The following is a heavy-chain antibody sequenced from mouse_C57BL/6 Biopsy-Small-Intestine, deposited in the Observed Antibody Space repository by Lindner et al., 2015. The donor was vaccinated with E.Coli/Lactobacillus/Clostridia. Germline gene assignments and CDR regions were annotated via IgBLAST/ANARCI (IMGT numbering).Heavy chain of an antibody. J-gene: IGHJ4*01. CDR1: VHILLTM. Sequence: VPVKNVLARTFFGVHILLTMFMSXVRQKPGQGLEWIGYVNPYNDDTKYNEKFKGKATLTSDKSSSTAYLDLSSLTSEDSAVYFCASTPIYYDTYGAMDYWGQGTSVTVSS. V-gene: IGHV1-14*01. CDR3: ASTPIYYDTYGAMDY. CDR2: VNPYNDDT. D-gene: IGHD2-1*01.